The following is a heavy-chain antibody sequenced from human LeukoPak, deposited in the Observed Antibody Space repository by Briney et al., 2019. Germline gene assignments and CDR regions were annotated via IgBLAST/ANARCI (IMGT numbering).Heavy chain of an antibody. CDR1: GLPFSSHG. CDR3: AREPTSTASFDY. J-gene: IGHJ4*02. Sequence: GGSLRLSCAASGLPFSSHGMHWVRQAPGKGLEWVAVISYDGSNKYYADSVKGRFTISRDNSKNTLYLQMNSLRAEDTAVYYCAREPTSTASFDYWGQGTLVTVSS. CDR2: ISYDGSNK. D-gene: IGHD5-18*01. V-gene: IGHV3-30*19.